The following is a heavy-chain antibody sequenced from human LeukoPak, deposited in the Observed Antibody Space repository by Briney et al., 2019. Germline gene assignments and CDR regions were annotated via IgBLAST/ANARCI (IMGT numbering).Heavy chain of an antibody. Sequence: ASVKVSFKASGYTFTSYGISWVRQAPGQGLEWMGWISAYNGNTNYAQKLQGRVTMTTDTSTSTAYMELRSLRSDDTAVYYCARLDSGYDWGGSFVDYWGQGTLVTVSS. V-gene: IGHV1-18*01. CDR3: ARLDSGYDWGGSFVDY. D-gene: IGHD5-12*01. J-gene: IGHJ4*02. CDR2: ISAYNGNT. CDR1: GYTFTSYG.